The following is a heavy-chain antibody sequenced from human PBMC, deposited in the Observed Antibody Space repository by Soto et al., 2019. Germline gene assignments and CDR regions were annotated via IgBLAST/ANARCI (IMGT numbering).Heavy chain of an antibody. CDR3: VRTSLVVAAATREDY. J-gene: IGHJ4*02. CDR2: INSDGSST. V-gene: IGHV3-74*01. CDR1: GFTFSSYF. Sequence: GGSLSLSCAASGFTFSSYFMPWVRQTPGKGLVWVSRINSDGSSTSYADSVKGRFTISRDNAKNTLYLQMNSLRAEDTAVYYCVRTSLVVAAATREDYWGQGTLVTVS. D-gene: IGHD2-15*01.